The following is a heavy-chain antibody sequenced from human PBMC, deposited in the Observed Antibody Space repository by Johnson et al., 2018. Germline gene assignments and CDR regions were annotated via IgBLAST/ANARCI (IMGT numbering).Heavy chain of an antibody. CDR2: IWYDGSNK. D-gene: IGHD4-11*01. CDR3: ARDDGSDEATVTTWWFGYYYGMDV. V-gene: IGHV3-33*01. Sequence: VQLVESGGGVVQPGRSXRLSCAASGFTFSSYGMHWVRQAPGKGLAWGAVIWYDGSNKYYADSVKGRFTISRDNSKNTLDLQMNRLRAEDTAVYYCARDDGSDEATVTTWWFGYYYGMDVWGQGTTVTVSS. CDR1: GFTFSSYG. J-gene: IGHJ6*02.